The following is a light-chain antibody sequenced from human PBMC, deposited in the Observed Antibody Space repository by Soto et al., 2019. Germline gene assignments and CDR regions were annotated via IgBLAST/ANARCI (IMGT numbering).Light chain of an antibody. CDR1: SSNIGAGYA. V-gene: IGLV1-40*01. Sequence: QPVLTQSPSVSGAPGQRVTISCTGSSSNIGAGYAVHWYQQLPGTAPKRLIYARNRPSGVPDRFSDSKSGTSASLAITGLQPEDEADYYGQSYDNALSAWVFGGGTKLTVL. J-gene: IGLJ3*02. CDR2: AR. CDR3: QSYDNALSAWV.